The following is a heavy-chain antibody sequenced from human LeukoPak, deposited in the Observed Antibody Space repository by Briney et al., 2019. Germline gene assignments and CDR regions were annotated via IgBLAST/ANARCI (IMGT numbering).Heavy chain of an antibody. Sequence: PGGSLRLSCAASGFTFSSYAMHWVRQAPGKGLEWVAVISYDGSNKYYADSVKGRFTISRDNSKNTLYLQMNSLRAEDTAVYYCARAQGLRVYSSGFSPWGQGTLVTVSS. CDR3: ARAQGLRVYSSGFSP. CDR1: GFTFSSYA. J-gene: IGHJ5*02. CDR2: ISYDGSNK. D-gene: IGHD6-19*01. V-gene: IGHV3-30-3*01.